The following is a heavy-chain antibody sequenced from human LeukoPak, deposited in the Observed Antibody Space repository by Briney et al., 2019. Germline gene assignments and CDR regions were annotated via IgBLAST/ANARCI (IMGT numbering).Heavy chain of an antibody. CDR1: GFTVSSNY. V-gene: IGHV3-30*18. D-gene: IGHD6-19*01. CDR2: ISYDGSNK. J-gene: IGHJ4*02. Sequence: GGSLRLSCAASGFTVSSNYMSWVRQAPGKGLEWVAVISYDGSNKYYADSVKGRFTISRNNSKNTLYLQMNSLRAEDTAVYYCAKGSGYSSGWYFDYWGQGTLVTVSS. CDR3: AKGSGYSSGWYFDY.